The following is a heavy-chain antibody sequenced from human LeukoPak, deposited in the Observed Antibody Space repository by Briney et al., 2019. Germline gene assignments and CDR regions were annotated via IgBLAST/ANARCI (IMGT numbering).Heavy chain of an antibody. CDR3: ARLTAMVTDFDY. J-gene: IGHJ4*02. CDR1: GGTFSSYA. Sequence: SVKVSCKASGGTFSSYAISWVRQAPGQGLEWMGGIIPILGTANYAQKFQGRVTITADESTSTAYMELSSLRSEDTAVYYCARLTAMVTDFDYWGQGTLVTVSS. CDR2: IIPILGTA. D-gene: IGHD5-18*01. V-gene: IGHV1-69*13.